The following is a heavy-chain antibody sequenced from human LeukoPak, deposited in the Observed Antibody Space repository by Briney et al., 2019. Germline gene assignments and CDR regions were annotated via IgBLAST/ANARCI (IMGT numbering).Heavy chain of an antibody. CDR2: ISYDGSNK. J-gene: IGHJ4*02. V-gene: IGHV3-30*03. CDR1: GFTFSSYG. CDR3: TSYPSYYGSGSRLYYFDY. Sequence: GGSLRLSCAASGFTFSSYGMHWVRQAPGKGLEWVAVISYDGSNKYYADSVKGRFTISRDNSKNTLYLQMNSLRAEDTAVYYCTSYPSYYGSGSRLYYFDYWGQGTLVTVSS. D-gene: IGHD3-10*01.